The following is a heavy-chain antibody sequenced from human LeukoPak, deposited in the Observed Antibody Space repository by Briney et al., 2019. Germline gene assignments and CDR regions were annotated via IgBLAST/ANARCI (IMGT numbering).Heavy chain of an antibody. CDR1: GFTFSSYG. D-gene: IGHD4-17*01. V-gene: IGHV3-33*08. J-gene: IGHJ6*02. Sequence: GGSLRLSCAASGFTFSSYGMHWVRQAPGKGLEWVAVIWYDGSNKYYADSVKGRFTISRDNSKNTLYLQMNSLRAEDTAVYYCARDSWGGDYGFYYGMDVWGQGTTVTVSS. CDR2: IWYDGSNK. CDR3: ARDSWGGDYGFYYGMDV.